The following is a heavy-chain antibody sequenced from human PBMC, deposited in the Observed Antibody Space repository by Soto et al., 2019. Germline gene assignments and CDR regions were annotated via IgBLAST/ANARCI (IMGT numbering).Heavy chain of an antibody. V-gene: IGHV1-3*04. CDR3: ARAISGYVT. Sequence: QVQLVQSGAEVKKPGASVKVSCKASGITYTTYAIHWVRQAPGQGLEWMGWINTGNGNTRYSQRFQGRVTLTTDTSASTAYMDLSSLTSEDTDVYSCARAISGYVTWGQGTLITVSS. CDR1: GITYTTYA. J-gene: IGHJ5*02. D-gene: IGHD5-12*01. CDR2: INTGNGNT.